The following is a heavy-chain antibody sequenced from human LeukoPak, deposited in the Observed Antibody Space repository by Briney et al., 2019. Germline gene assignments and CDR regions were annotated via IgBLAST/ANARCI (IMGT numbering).Heavy chain of an antibody. CDR1: GVTFSSYS. D-gene: IGHD6-13*01. CDR2: ISRSGSYI. Sequence: GGSLRLSCAASGVTFSSYSMNWVRQAPGKGLEWVSSISRSGSYIYYADSVKGRFTISRDNAKNSLYLQMNSLRAEDTAVYYCARPGYSSSWSAFDTWGQGTMVTVSS. CDR3: ARPGYSSSWSAFDT. V-gene: IGHV3-21*01. J-gene: IGHJ3*02.